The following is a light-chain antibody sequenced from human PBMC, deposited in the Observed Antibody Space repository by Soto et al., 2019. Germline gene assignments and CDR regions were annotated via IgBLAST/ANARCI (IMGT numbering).Light chain of an antibody. CDR3: SSYTNKDTLL. V-gene: IGLV2-14*03. CDR2: DVT. J-gene: IGLJ3*02. Sequence: QSALTQPASVSGSPGQSIKISCTRTSSDVGGYDHVSWYQQHPGKAPKLIIYDVTVRPSGISRRFSGSKSDNTASLAVSGLQPEDEADYYCSSYTNKDTLLFGGGTKLTVL. CDR1: SSDVGGYDH.